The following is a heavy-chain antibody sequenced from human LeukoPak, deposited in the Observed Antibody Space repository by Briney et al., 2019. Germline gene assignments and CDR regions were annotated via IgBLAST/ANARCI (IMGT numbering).Heavy chain of an antibody. Sequence: GGSLRLSCAASGFTVSSNYMSWVRQAPGKGLEWVSVIYSGGSTYYADSVKGRFTISRDNSKNTLYLQMNSLRAEDTAVYYCARGGSGRYCSSTSCFSVTYGMDVWGQGTTVTVSS. J-gene: IGHJ6*02. CDR3: ARGGSGRYCSSTSCFSVTYGMDV. CDR2: IYSGGST. CDR1: GFTVSSNY. V-gene: IGHV3-53*01. D-gene: IGHD2-2*01.